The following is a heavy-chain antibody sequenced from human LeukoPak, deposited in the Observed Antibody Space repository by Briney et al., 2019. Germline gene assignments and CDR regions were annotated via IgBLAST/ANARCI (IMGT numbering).Heavy chain of an antibody. Sequence: SETLSLTCAVCGGSFSGYYWSWIRQPPGKGLEWIGEINHSGSTNYNPSLKSRVTISVDTSKNRFSLKLSSVTAADTAVYYCARERSPRVVGATTRFDYWGQGTLVTVSS. CDR2: INHSGST. CDR1: GGSFSGYY. J-gene: IGHJ4*02. D-gene: IGHD1-26*01. CDR3: ARERSPRVVGATTRFDY. V-gene: IGHV4-34*01.